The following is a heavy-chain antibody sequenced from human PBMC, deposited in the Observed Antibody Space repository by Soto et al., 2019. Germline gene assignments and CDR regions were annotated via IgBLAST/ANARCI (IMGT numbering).Heavy chain of an antibody. Sequence: GSLRLSCAASGFTFSDYWMHWVRQAPGKGLEWVGRIKTKSSGGTTDYAAPVKGRFTISRDDSKNTVYLQMDSLKAEDTAVYSCTPLASGHYGYDFWGQGTLVTVSS. V-gene: IGHV3-15*01. CDR2: IKTKSSGGTT. D-gene: IGHD3-3*01. CDR1: GFTFSDYW. CDR3: TPLASGHYGYDF. J-gene: IGHJ4*02.